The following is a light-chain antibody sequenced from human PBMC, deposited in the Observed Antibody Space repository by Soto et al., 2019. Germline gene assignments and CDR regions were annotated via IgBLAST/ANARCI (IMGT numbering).Light chain of an antibody. CDR3: SSHTSDSTRV. CDR2: EVT. V-gene: IGLV2-14*01. Sequence: QSALTQPASVSGSPGQSIAISVTGTFGDVGGYDYVSWYQQHPDKAPQLMVYEVTKRPSGVSNRFSGSKSDNTASLTISGLQREDEADCYCSSHTSDSTRVFGSGSKLTVL. J-gene: IGLJ1*01. CDR1: FGDVGGYDY.